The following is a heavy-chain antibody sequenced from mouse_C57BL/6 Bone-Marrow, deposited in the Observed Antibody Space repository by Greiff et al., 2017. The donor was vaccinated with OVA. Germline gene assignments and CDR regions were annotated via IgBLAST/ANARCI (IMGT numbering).Heavy chain of an antibody. CDR1: GYAFTNYL. V-gene: IGHV1-54*01. Sequence: VKLMESGAELVRPGTSVKVSCKASGYAFTNYLIEWVKQRPGQGLEWIGVINPGSGGTNYNEKFKGKATLTADKSSSTAYMQLSSLTSEDSAVYFCARSPPTGWEAMDYWGQGTSVTVSS. J-gene: IGHJ4*01. CDR2: INPGSGGT. D-gene: IGHD1-1*01. CDR3: ARSPPTGWEAMDY.